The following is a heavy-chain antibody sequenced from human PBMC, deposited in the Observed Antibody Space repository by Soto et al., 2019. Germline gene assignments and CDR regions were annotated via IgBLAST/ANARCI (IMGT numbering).Heavy chain of an antibody. CDR2: ISSRSDI. Sequence: LXLSCVGSAFTFSTYIINWVRQAPGKGLEWVSSISSRSDIYYADSVKGRFTISRDNAKNSVSLKMNSLRAEDTAVYYCAREYTAWPLAYGLDVWGQGTTVTVSS. J-gene: IGHJ6*02. CDR1: AFTFSTYI. CDR3: AREYTAWPLAYGLDV. D-gene: IGHD2-2*02. V-gene: IGHV3-21*01.